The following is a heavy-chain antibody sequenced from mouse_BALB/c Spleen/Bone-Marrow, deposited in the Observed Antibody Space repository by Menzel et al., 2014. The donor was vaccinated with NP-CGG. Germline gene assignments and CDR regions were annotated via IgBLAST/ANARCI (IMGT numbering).Heavy chain of an antibody. J-gene: IGHJ3*01. Sequence: EVKLQESGGGLVQPGGSMKLSCVASGFTFSNYWMNWVRPSPEKGLEWVAEIRLKSNNYATHYAESVRGRFTISRDDSKSSVYLQMNNLRAEDTGIYYCTRRGFAYWGQGTLVTVSA. CDR1: GFTFSNYW. V-gene: IGHV6-6*02. CDR3: TRRGFAY. CDR2: IRLKSNNYAT.